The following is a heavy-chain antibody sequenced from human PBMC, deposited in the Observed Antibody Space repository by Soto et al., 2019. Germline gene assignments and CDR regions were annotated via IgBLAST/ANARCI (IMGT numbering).Heavy chain of an antibody. CDR2: IIPIFGTA. Sequence: ASVKVSCKATGGTFSSYAISWVRQAPGQGLEWMGGIIPIFGTANYAQKFQGRVTITADKSTSTAYMELSSLRSEDTAVYYCASVVGYSSSSAFDYRGQGNPVPV. J-gene: IGHJ4*02. D-gene: IGHD6-13*01. CDR1: GGTFSSYA. V-gene: IGHV1-69*06. CDR3: ASVVGYSSSSAFDY.